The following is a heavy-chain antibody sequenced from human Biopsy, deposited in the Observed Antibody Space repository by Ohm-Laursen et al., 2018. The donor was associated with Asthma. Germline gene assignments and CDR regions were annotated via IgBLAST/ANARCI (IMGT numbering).Heavy chain of an antibody. D-gene: IGHD1-14*01. CDR2: ISYDGKFE. J-gene: IGHJ2*01. CDR1: EFNLNTYT. V-gene: IGHV3-30*04. CDR3: ARDAGMNLAPWRWSFDL. Sequence: SLRLSCSASEFNLNTYTLSWVRQAPGQGLAWLSTISYDGKFEYFADSVKGRFTISRDYSKNTFYLHMRSLRLEDTALYFCARDAGMNLAPWRWSFDLWGRGTLVTVSS.